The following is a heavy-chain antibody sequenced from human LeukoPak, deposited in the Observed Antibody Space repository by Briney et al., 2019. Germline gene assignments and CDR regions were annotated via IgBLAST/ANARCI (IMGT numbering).Heavy chain of an antibody. Sequence: SETLSLTCTVSGASISSDYWNWIRQPPGKGLEWIGYIFFSGSTDYNPSLKSRVTISVDTSKDQFSLKLTSVTAADTAVYYCARGFDGQEVFDYWGQGTLVTVSS. CDR1: GASISSDY. V-gene: IGHV4-59*08. D-gene: IGHD3-9*01. J-gene: IGHJ4*02. CDR2: IFFSGST. CDR3: ARGFDGQEVFDY.